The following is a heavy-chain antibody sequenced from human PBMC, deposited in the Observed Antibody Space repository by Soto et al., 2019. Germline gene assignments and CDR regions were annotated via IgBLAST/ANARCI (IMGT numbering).Heavy chain of an antibody. V-gene: IGHV1-18*01. CDR1: GYTFISYG. D-gene: IGHD6-6*01. J-gene: IGHJ6*02. Sequence: QVQLVQSGAEVKKPGASVKVSCKASGYTFISYGISWVRQAPGQGLEWMGWISAYNGNTNYAQKLQGRVTMTTDTSTSTAYMELRSLRSDDTAVYYCARLKSSSYYYYYGMDVWGQGTTVTVSS. CDR2: ISAYNGNT. CDR3: ARLKSSSYYYYYGMDV.